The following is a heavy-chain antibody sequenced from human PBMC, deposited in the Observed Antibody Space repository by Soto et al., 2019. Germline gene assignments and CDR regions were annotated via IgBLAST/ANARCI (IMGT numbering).Heavy chain of an antibody. Sequence: QVQLVESGGGVVQPGRSLRLSCAASGFTFSSYAMHWVRQAPGKGLEWVAVISYDGSNKYYADSVKGRFTISRDNSKNTLYLQMNSVRAEDTAVYYCARDRVEYSSGRKAFDIWGQGTMVTVSS. D-gene: IGHD6-19*01. J-gene: IGHJ3*02. CDR1: GFTFSSYA. CDR3: ARDRVEYSSGRKAFDI. V-gene: IGHV3-30-3*01. CDR2: ISYDGSNK.